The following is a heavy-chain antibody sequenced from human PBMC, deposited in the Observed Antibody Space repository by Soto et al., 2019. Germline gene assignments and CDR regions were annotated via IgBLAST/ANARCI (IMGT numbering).Heavy chain of an antibody. CDR2: ISGSGGST. CDR1: GFTFSSYA. D-gene: IGHD6-19*01. Sequence: EVQLLEFGGGLVQPGGSLRLSCAASGFTFSSYAMSWVRQAPGKGLEWVSTISGSGGSTYYADSLEGRLTISRDNSKNTVYLQMNSLRAEDTAVSYCAKEGSGWAGDYGMDVWGQGTTVTVSS. J-gene: IGHJ6*02. CDR3: AKEGSGWAGDYGMDV. V-gene: IGHV3-23*01.